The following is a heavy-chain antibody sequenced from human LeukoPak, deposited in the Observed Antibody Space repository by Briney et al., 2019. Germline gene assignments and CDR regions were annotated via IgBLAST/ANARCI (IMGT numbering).Heavy chain of an antibody. V-gene: IGHV1-18*01. D-gene: IGHD5-12*01. CDR2: ISAYNGNT. CDR3: ARVRKSGFRYVDS. J-gene: IGHJ4*02. CDR1: GYTFTNYA. Sequence: AAVTVSCKASGYTFTNYAMSWVGQAPGQGREGVGWISAYNGNTNYAQKPQGRVTMTPDTSTSTAYMDLRSLRSDVTAVYYCARVRKSGFRYVDSWRQGTVASVPS.